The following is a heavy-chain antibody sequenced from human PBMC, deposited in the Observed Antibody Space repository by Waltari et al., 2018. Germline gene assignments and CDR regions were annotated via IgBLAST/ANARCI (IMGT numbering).Heavy chain of an antibody. V-gene: IGHV1-69*08. Sequence: QVQLVQSGAEVKKPGSSVKVSCKASGGTFSSYTISWVRQAPGQGLEWLGRIIPSLGIANYAQKFQGRVTITADKSTSTAYMELSSLRSEDTAVYYCARDGCSGGSCYSFYYFDYWGQGTLVTVSS. CDR3: ARDGCSGGSCYSFYYFDY. D-gene: IGHD2-15*01. CDR2: IIPSLGIA. J-gene: IGHJ4*02. CDR1: GGTFSSYT.